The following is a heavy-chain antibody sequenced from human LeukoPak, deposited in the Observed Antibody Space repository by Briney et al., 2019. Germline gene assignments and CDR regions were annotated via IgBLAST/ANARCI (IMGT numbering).Heavy chain of an antibody. J-gene: IGHJ4*02. CDR1: GDFISRYY. Sequence: SETLSLTCTVSGDFISRYYWSWIRQSPRKGLEWIGYVYDRGGTNYNPSLKSRAIISADTSKNQFSLKVTSVTAADTAVYYCARASDSGDWHLGYWGQGTLVTVSS. CDR2: VYDRGGT. CDR3: ARASDSGDWHLGY. D-gene: IGHD2-21*02. V-gene: IGHV4-59*01.